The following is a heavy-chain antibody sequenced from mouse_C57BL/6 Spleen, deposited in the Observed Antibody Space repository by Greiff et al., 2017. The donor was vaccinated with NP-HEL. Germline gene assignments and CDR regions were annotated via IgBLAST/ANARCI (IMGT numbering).Heavy chain of an antibody. V-gene: IGHV1-78*01. Sequence: VQLQESDAELVKPGASVKISCKVSGYTFTDHTIHWMKQRPEQGLEWIGYIYPSDGSTKYNEKFKGKATLTADKSSSTAYMQLNSLTSEDSAVYFCARSELYDGYHYYAMDYWGQGTSVTVSS. J-gene: IGHJ4*01. CDR3: ARSELYDGYHYYAMDY. CDR2: IYPSDGST. CDR1: GYTFTDHT. D-gene: IGHD2-3*01.